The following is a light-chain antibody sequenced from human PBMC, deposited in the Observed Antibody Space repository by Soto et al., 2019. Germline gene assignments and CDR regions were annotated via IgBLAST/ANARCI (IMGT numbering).Light chain of an antibody. CDR2: AAS. V-gene: IGKV1-39*01. CDR1: QSISSY. J-gene: IGKJ4*01. CDR3: QQSYSTPGSLT. Sequence: DIQMTQSPSSLSAPVGDRVTITCRASQSISSYLNWYQQKPGKAPNLLIYAASSLQSGVPSRFSGSGSGTDFTITISSLQPEDFATYYCQQSYSTPGSLTFGGGTKVEIK.